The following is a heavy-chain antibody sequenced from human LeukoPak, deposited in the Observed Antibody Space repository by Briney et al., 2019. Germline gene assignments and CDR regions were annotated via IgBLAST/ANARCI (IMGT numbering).Heavy chain of an antibody. CDR2: INGDGTST. CDR1: GVTFSTDW. V-gene: IGHV3-74*01. CDR3: ARSTYPKLDS. J-gene: IGHJ4*02. D-gene: IGHD3-16*01. Sequence: GGSLRLSCAVSGVTFSTDWMHWVRHAPGKGLVWISRINGDGTSTNYADSVKGRFTISRDNAKNTLYLEMKSLRAEDTAVYFCARSTYPKLDSWGQGTLVTVSS.